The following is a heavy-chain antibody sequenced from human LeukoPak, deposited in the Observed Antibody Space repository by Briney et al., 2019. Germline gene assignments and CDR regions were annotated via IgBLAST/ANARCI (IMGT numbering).Heavy chain of an antibody. V-gene: IGHV1-8*01. CDR1: GYTFTSYD. Sequence: GASVKVSCKASGYTFTSYDINWVRQATGQGLESMGWMNPNSGNTGYAQKFQGRVTMTRNTSISTAYMELSSLRSEDTAVYYCAIRAVAGPYYCYYGMDVWGQGTTVTVSS. CDR2: MNPNSGNT. J-gene: IGHJ6*02. CDR3: AIRAVAGPYYCYYGMDV. D-gene: IGHD6-19*01.